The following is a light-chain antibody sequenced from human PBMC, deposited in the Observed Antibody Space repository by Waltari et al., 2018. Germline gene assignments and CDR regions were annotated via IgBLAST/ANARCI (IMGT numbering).Light chain of an antibody. Sequence: DIQMTQSPSSLSASVGDRVTITCPASQTINSFLNWYQQKPGRAPKLLIYAASSLHSGGPSRFSGSGSGTDYTLTISSLQPEDFATYYCQQSYSTWTSGQGTKVEIK. V-gene: IGKV1-39*01. CDR3: QQSYSTWT. CDR2: AAS. CDR1: QTINSF. J-gene: IGKJ1*01.